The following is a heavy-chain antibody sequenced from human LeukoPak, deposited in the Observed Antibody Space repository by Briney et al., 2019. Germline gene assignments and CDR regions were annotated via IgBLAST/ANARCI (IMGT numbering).Heavy chain of an antibody. CDR2: IYIGDSDT. CDR3: ARRLRPDAFDI. Sequence: GESLKISCKGSGYTFSNYWIGWLRQMPGKGLEWMGIIYIGDSDTTYSPSFQGQVTFSADTSISTAYLQWSSLKASDTAIYYCARRLRPDAFDIWGQGTLVTVPS. D-gene: IGHD4-17*01. J-gene: IGHJ3*02. V-gene: IGHV5-51*01. CDR1: GYTFSNYW.